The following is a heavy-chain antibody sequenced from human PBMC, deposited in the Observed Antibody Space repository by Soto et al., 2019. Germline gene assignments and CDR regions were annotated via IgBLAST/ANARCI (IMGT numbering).Heavy chain of an antibody. CDR1: GGSFKSGSYS. V-gene: IGHV4-61*01. J-gene: IGHJ4*02. CDR3: ARDFAYFDS. D-gene: IGHD3-3*01. Sequence: SETLSLTCTVSGGSFKSGSYSWGWIRQPPGKGLEWIGYVYHTGRTSYNPSLKSRVSISMDTSKNQFSLNLDSVTAADTAVYFCARDFAYFDSWGQGTLVTVSS. CDR2: VYHTGRT.